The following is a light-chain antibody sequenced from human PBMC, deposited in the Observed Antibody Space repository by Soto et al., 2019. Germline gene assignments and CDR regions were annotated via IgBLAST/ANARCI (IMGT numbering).Light chain of an antibody. J-gene: IGLJ1*01. Sequence: QSALTQPPSVSGSPGQSVAISCTGTSGDVGSYNRVSWYQQPPGAAPKLMIYEVSNRPSGVPDRFSGSKSGNTASLTISGLQAEDEADYYCNSYTGSSTYVFGTGTKLTVL. CDR3: NSYTGSSTYV. CDR1: SGDVGSYNR. V-gene: IGLV2-18*02. CDR2: EVS.